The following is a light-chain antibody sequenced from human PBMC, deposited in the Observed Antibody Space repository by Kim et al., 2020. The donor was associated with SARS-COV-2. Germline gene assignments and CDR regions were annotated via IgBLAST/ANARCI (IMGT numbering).Light chain of an antibody. J-gene: IGKJ4*01. CDR3: QQSYTSPT. CDR2: VAS. V-gene: IGKV1-39*01. CDR1: RSISKY. Sequence: DIQMTQSPPSLSASVGDRVTITCRAGRSISKYLNWYQQKPGKAPKLLISVASALQSEVPSRFSGSGSGTEFTLTISSLQPEDFATYYCQQSYTSPTFGGGTKVESK.